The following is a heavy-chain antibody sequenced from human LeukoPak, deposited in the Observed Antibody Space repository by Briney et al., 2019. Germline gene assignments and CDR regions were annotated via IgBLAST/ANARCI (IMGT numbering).Heavy chain of an antibody. D-gene: IGHD2-2*01. CDR1: GGSISSSSYY. Sequence: RSSETLSLTCTVSGGSISSSSYYWGWIRQPPGKGLEWIGSIYYSGSTYYNPSLKSRVTISIDTSKNHFSLRLNSVTAADTAVYYCAWGRQLNFFDLWGQGTLVTVSS. V-gene: IGHV4-39*07. CDR2: IYYSGST. CDR3: AWGRQLNFFDL. J-gene: IGHJ4*02.